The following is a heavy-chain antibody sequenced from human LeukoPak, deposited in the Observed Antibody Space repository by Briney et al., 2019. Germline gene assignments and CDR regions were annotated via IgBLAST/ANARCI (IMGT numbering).Heavy chain of an antibody. CDR1: GFTFSSIG. D-gene: IGHD2-2*01. CDR2: ISGSGDST. Sequence: PGGSLRLSCAASGFTFSSIGMSWVRQAPGKGLEWVSSISGSGDSTYYADSVKGRFTISRDNSKNTLYLQMNSLRAEDTAVYYCAKAQLLQGYWGQGTLVTVSS. J-gene: IGHJ4*02. CDR3: AKAQLLQGY. V-gene: IGHV3-23*01.